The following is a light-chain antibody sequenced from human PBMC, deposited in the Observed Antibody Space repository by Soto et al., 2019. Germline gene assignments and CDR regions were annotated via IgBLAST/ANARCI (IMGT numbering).Light chain of an antibody. Sequence: DIQMTQFPSTLSASVGDRVTISCRASQSIGTSLAWYQQTPGKAPKLLIYAASSLQSGFPSRFSGSGSGTYFTLTISSLQPEDFATYYCQQANSFPLTFGGGTKVDIK. J-gene: IGKJ4*01. CDR3: QQANSFPLT. V-gene: IGKV1-12*01. CDR1: QSIGTS. CDR2: AAS.